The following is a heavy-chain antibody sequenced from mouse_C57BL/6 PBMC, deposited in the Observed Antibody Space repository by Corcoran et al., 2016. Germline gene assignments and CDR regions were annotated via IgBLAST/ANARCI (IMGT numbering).Heavy chain of an antibody. CDR1: GYTFTDYY. D-gene: IGHD2-1*01. Sequence: QVQLKQSGAELVRPGASVKLSCKASGYTFTDYYINWVKQRPGQGLEWIARIYPGSGNTYYNEKFKGKATLTAEKSSSTAYMQLSSLTSEDSAVYYCAIYGNYFDYWGQGTTLTVSS. CDR3: AIYGNYFDY. V-gene: IGHV1-76*01. J-gene: IGHJ2*01. CDR2: IYPGSGNT.